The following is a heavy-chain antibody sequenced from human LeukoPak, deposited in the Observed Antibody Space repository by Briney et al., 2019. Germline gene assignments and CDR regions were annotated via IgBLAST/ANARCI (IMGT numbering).Heavy chain of an antibody. V-gene: IGHV1-18*01. CDR3: ARSLPYSSSYGY. CDR1: GYTFTSYG. CDR2: ISAYNGNT. J-gene: IGHJ4*02. D-gene: IGHD6-6*01. Sequence: ASVKVSCKTSGYTFTSYGISWVRQAPGQGLEWTGWISAYNGNTHYAQKFQGRVTMTTDTSTSTAYMELSSLRSEDTAVYYCARSLPYSSSYGYWGQGTLVTVSS.